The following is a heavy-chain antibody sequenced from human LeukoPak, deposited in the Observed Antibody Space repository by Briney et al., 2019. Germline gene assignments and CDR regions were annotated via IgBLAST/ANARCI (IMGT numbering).Heavy chain of an antibody. CDR3: AKDVRPAGEQWLVSYIVD. CDR2: IWYDGSNK. J-gene: IGHJ4*02. V-gene: IGHV3-33*06. CDR1: GFTLSSYG. Sequence: GRSLRLSCAASGFTLSSYGIHWVRQAPGKGLEWVAVIWYDGSNKYYADSVKGRFTISRDNSRNTLYLQMNSLRAEDTAVYYCAKDVRPAGEQWLVSYIVDWGQATLFTVSS. D-gene: IGHD6-19*01.